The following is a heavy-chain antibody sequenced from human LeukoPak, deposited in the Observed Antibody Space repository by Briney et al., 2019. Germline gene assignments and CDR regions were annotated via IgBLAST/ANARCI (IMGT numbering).Heavy chain of an antibody. CDR1: GFTVSSNY. CDR3: ARDFLSTNPYFDP. J-gene: IGHJ5*02. Sequence: QTGGSLRLSCAASGFTVSSNYMSWVRQAPGKGLEWVSVIYSGGSTYYADSVKGRFTISRDNSKNTLYLQMNSLRAEDTAVYYCARDFLSTNPYFDPWGQGTLVTVSS. CDR2: IYSGGST. V-gene: IGHV3-53*01. D-gene: IGHD2/OR15-2a*01.